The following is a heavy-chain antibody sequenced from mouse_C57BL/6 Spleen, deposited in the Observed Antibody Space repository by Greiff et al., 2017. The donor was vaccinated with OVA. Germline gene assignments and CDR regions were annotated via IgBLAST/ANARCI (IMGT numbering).Heavy chain of an antibody. CDR2: ILPGSGST. V-gene: IGHV1-9*01. J-gene: IGHJ2*01. CDR3: ARGDYDYDETSHCDY. CDR1: GYTFTGYW. D-gene: IGHD2-4*01. Sequence: VQLHQSGAELMKPGASVKLSCKATGYTFTGYWIEWVKQRPGHGLEWIGEILPGSGSTNYNEKFKGTATFTADTSSNTAYMQLSSLTTEVSAIYYCARGDYDYDETSHCDYWGQGTTLTVSS.